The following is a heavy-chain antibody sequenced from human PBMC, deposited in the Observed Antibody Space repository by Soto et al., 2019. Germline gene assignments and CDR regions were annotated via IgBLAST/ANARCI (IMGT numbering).Heavy chain of an antibody. Sequence: GGSLRLSCAASGFSFSTYTMSWVRRAPGKGLEWVSSISGSGGSTYYADSVKGRFTISRDNSKNTLYLQMNSLRAEDTAVYYCAKDEPAFRGSNSGSSDYWGQGTLVTVSS. CDR2: ISGSGGST. D-gene: IGHD1-26*01. CDR1: GFSFSTYT. V-gene: IGHV3-23*01. CDR3: AKDEPAFRGSNSGSSDY. J-gene: IGHJ4*02.